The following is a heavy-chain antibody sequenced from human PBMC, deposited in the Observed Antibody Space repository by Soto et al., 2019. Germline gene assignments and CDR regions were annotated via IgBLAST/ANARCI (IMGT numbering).Heavy chain of an antibody. CDR2: IIPILDVA. Sequence: QVQLVQSGAEVKEPGSSVKVSCKASGGTFSTYTLSWVRQAPGQGLEWMGRIIPILDVANYPQKFQGRVTITADKSTTTAYMELRSRSSEDTAVYYCARDGLYCSGGSCYSFDYWGQGTLVTVSS. V-gene: IGHV1-69*08. D-gene: IGHD2-15*01. CDR1: GGTFSTYT. J-gene: IGHJ4*02. CDR3: ARDGLYCSGGSCYSFDY.